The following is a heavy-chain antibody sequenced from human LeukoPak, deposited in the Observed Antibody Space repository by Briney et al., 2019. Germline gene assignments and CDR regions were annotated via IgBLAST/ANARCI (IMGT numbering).Heavy chain of an antibody. CDR1: GYTFTGYY. V-gene: IGHV1-2*02. CDR3: APTATDLYYFDY. CDR2: INPKSGVT. Sequence: ASVKVSCKASGYTFTGYYIHWVRQAPGQGLEWMGWINPKSGVTNYAQKFQGRVTMTRETSISTAYMELSRLRSDDTAVYYCAPTATDLYYFDYWGQGTLVTVSS. J-gene: IGHJ4*02. D-gene: IGHD5-12*01.